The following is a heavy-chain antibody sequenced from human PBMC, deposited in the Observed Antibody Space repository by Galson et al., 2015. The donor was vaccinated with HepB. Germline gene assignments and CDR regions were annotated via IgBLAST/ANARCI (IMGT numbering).Heavy chain of an antibody. D-gene: IGHD4-17*01. Sequence: SETLSLTCSVSGASVSSGSYFWTWIRQPPGKGLEWIAYIYSTGSSQYNSSLESRVTISLDTSKNLFSLQLTSVTAADTAVYFCAREGHAYGAIGYWGRGTLVTVSS. CDR3: AREGHAYGAIGY. J-gene: IGHJ4*02. V-gene: IGHV4-61*01. CDR1: GASVSSGSYF. CDR2: IYSTGSS.